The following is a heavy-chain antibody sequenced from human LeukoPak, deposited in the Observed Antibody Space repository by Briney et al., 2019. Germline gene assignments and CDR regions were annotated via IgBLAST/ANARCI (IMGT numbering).Heavy chain of an antibody. D-gene: IGHD6-19*01. V-gene: IGHV1-2*04. J-gene: IGHJ5*02. CDR1: GYTFTGYY. CDR3: ARGVRGIAVAGTMKNWFDP. Sequence: ASVKVSCKASGYTFTGYYMHWVRQAPGQGLEWMGWINPNSGGTNYAQKFQGWVTMTRDTSIGTAYMELSRLRSDDTAVYYCARGVRGIAVAGTMKNWFDPWGQGTLVTVSS. CDR2: INPNSGGT.